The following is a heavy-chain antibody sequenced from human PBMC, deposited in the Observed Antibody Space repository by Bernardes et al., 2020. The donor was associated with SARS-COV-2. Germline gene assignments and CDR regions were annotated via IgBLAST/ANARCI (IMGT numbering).Heavy chain of an antibody. CDR3: SGHGPRRPGAFDI. J-gene: IGHJ3*02. CDR2: TYYSGTI. Sequence: SETLSLTCTVSGRSISSSSHYWGWIRQHPGKGLEWSGLTYYSGTIYYNSSLKCRVTISVDTSKNQFSLRLNSVTAEDTAVYYCSGHGPRRPGAFDIWGQGTMVTVSS. CDR1: GRSISSSSHY. D-gene: IGHD6-25*01. V-gene: IGHV4-39*01.